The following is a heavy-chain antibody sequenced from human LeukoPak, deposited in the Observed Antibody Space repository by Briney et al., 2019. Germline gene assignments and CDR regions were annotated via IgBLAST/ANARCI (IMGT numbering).Heavy chain of an antibody. CDR3: AGGYYDSSGYYWYFDY. D-gene: IGHD3-22*01. Sequence: SETLSLTCTVSGGFISSSSYYWGWIRQPPGKGREWIGSIYYSGSTYYNPSLKSRVTISVDTSKNQFSLKLSSVTAADTAVYYCAGGYYDSSGYYWYFDYWGQGTLVTVSS. J-gene: IGHJ4*02. CDR2: IYYSGST. V-gene: IGHV4-39*01. CDR1: GGFISSSSYY.